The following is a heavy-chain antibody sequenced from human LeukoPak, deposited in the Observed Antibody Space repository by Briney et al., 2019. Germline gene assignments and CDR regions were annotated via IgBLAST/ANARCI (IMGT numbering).Heavy chain of an antibody. V-gene: IGHV3-23*01. Sequence: GGSLRLSCAASGFTFSSYAMSWVRQAPGKGLEWVSAISGSGGSTYYADSVKGRFTISRDNSKNTLYLQMNSLRAEDTAVYYCAKGCDILRYFDWLIPSDYWGQGTLVTVSS. CDR3: AKGCDILRYFDWLIPSDY. J-gene: IGHJ4*02. CDR2: ISGSGGST. CDR1: GFTFSSYA. D-gene: IGHD3-9*01.